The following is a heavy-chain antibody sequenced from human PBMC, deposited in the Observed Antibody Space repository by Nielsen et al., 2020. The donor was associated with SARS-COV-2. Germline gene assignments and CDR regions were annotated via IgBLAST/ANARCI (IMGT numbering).Heavy chain of an antibody. Sequence: GESLKISCAASGFTFSSYWMHWVRQAPGKGLMWVSRINSDGSSTSYADSVKGRFTISRDNAKNTLYLQMNSLRAEDTAVYYCARDAYDFPPNSFDYWGQGTLVTVSS. CDR2: INSDGSST. CDR1: GFTFSSYW. V-gene: IGHV3-74*01. CDR3: ARDAYDFPPNSFDY. J-gene: IGHJ4*02. D-gene: IGHD3-3*01.